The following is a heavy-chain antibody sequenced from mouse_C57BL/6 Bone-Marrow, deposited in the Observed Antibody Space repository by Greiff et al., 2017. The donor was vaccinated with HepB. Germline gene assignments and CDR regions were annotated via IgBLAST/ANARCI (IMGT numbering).Heavy chain of an antibody. J-gene: IGHJ3*01. V-gene: IGHV10-1*01. CDR2: IRSKSNNYAT. D-gene: IGHD2-4*01. CDR1: GFSFNTYA. Sequence: EVKLVESGGGLVQPKGSLKLSCAASGFSFNTYAMNWVRQAPGKGLEWVARIRSKSNNYATYYADSVKDRFTISRDDSESMLYLQMNNLKTEDTAMYYCVSYDSWFAYWGQGTLVTVSA. CDR3: VSYDSWFAY.